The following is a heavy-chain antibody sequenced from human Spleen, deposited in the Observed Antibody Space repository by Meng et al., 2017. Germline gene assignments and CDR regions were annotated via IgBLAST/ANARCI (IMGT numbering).Heavy chain of an antibody. D-gene: IGHD6-6*01. CDR1: GGSFSGYY. V-gene: IGHV4-34*01. CDR2: INHSGGT. J-gene: IGHJ4*02. Sequence: VQHQQLGAGLLKPSETLSLTCAVYGGSFSGYYWSWIRQPPGKGLEWIGEINHSGGTNYNPSLKSRVTISVDMSKNQFSLKLSSVTAADTAVYYCARGLLLAALRNWGQGTLVTVSS. CDR3: ARGLLLAALRN.